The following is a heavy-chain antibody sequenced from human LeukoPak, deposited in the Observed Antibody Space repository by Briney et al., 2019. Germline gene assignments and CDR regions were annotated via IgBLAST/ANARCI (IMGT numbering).Heavy chain of an antibody. CDR3: AKIPPPRFLEWLFHYYGMDA. CDR2: ISGSGGST. Sequence: GGSLRLSCAASGFTFSSYAMSWVRQAPGKGLEWVSAISGSGGSTYYADSVKGRFTISRDNSKNTLYLQMNSLRAEDTAVYYCAKIPPPRFLEWLFHYYGMDAWGQGTTVTVSS. D-gene: IGHD3-3*01. V-gene: IGHV3-23*01. CDR1: GFTFSSYA. J-gene: IGHJ6*02.